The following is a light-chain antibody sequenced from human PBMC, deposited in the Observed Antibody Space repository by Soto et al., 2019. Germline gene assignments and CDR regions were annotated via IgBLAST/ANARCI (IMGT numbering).Light chain of an antibody. J-gene: IGLJ2*01. CDR1: SSDVGGYNY. CDR3: SSYTSSSTVV. Sequence: QSALTQPASVSGSPGQSITISCTGTSSDVGGYNYVSWYQQYPGKAPKLMIYDVSNRPSGVSNRFSGSKSGNTASVTISGLQAEDEADYYCSSYTSSSTVVFGGGTKLTVL. CDR2: DVS. V-gene: IGLV2-14*01.